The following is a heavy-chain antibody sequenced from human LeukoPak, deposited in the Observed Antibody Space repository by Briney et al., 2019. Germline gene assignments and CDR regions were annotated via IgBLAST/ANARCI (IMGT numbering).Heavy chain of an antibody. Sequence: GGSLRLSCAASGFTFSDYYMSWFRQAPGKGLECVSYISSSGSPIYYADSVKGRFTISRDNAKNSLYLQMNSLRAEDTAVYYCAISAGGYWGQGTLVTVSS. V-gene: IGHV3-11*01. J-gene: IGHJ4*02. CDR1: GFTFSDYY. CDR2: ISSSGSPI. D-gene: IGHD2-15*01. CDR3: AISAGGY.